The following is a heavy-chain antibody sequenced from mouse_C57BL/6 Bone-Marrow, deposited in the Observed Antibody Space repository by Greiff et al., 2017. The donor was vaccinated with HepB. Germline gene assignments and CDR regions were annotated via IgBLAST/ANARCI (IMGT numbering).Heavy chain of an antibody. D-gene: IGHD1-1*01. CDR2: INPNNGGT. V-gene: IGHV1-26*01. CDR3: ARSPITTVVAKPSYWYFDV. J-gene: IGHJ1*03. CDR1: GYTFTDYY. Sequence: EVQLQQSGPELVKPGASVKISCKASGYTFTDYYMNWVKQSHGKSLEWIGDINPNNGGTSYNQKFKGKATLTVDKSSSTAYMELRSLTSEDSAVYYCARSPITTVVAKPSYWYFDVWGTGTTVTVSS.